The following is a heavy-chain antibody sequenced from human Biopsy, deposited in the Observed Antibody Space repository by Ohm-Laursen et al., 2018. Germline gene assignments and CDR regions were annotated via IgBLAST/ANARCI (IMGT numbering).Heavy chain of an antibody. CDR2: ISCTGYT. CDR3: ARGSNDSGGLYFPR. CDR1: GGSFTGHY. D-gene: IGHD4-23*01. Sequence: SETLSLTCSVSGGSFTGHYWSWIRQPPGKGLECIGHISCTGYTSYNASLKSRVTISVDTSRNHFSLRLSSLTAADTAVYYCARGSNDSGGLYFPRWGQGTLLTVSS. J-gene: IGHJ4*02. V-gene: IGHV4-59*11.